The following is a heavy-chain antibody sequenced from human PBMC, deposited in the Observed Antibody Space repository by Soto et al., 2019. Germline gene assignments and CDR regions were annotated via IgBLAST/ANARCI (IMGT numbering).Heavy chain of an antibody. CDR2: ISGYDGNT. D-gene: IGHD2-15*01. Sequence: QVQLVQSGAEVKKPGASVKVSCKPSGYTFINYGITWVRQAPGQGLEWMGWISGYDGNTNYAPKLQGRGTMTRDTSTSTVYMEMRSLRSDDTAVYYCASDRGRSCSGGTCPFDYWGQGTLVTVSS. V-gene: IGHV1-18*01. J-gene: IGHJ4*02. CDR1: GYTFINYG. CDR3: ASDRGRSCSGGTCPFDY.